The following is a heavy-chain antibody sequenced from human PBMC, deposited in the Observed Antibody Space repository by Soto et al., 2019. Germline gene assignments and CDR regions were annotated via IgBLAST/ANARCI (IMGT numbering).Heavy chain of an antibody. D-gene: IGHD1-26*01. CDR1: GFSFSSFG. CDR3: VRDGGYSNYNWFDP. Sequence: DVQLVESGGGLVKPGGSLRLSCEASGFSFSSFGMNWVRQAPGKGLEWVSSITSSGTYIRYADSVKGRFTISRDDAKNSLFLQMDSLRAEDTAVYYCVRDGGYSNYNWFDPWGQGTLVSVSS. CDR2: ITSSGTYI. V-gene: IGHV3-21*01. J-gene: IGHJ5*02.